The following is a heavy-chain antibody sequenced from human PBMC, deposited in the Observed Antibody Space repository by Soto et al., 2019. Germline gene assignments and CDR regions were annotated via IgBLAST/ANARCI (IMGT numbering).Heavy chain of an antibody. CDR2: INHSGST. J-gene: IGHJ3*02. D-gene: IGHD2-15*01. CDR3: ARDSFCSGGSCDSDAFDI. V-gene: IGHV4-34*01. CDR1: GGSFSGYY. Sequence: QVQLQQWGAGLLKPSETLSLTCAVYGGSFSGYYWSWIRQPPGKGLEWIGEINHSGSTNYNPSLKSRVTISVDTSKNQFSLKLSYVAAADTAVYYCARDSFCSGGSCDSDAFDIWGQGTMVTVSS.